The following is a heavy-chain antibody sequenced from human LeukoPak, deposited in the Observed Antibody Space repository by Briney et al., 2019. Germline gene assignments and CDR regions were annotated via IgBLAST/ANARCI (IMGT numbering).Heavy chain of an antibody. D-gene: IGHD6-13*01. J-gene: IGHJ4*02. CDR1: GFSLSTSGIF. Sequence: SGPALVKPTQTLTLTCTFSGFSLSTSGIFVSWIRQPSGKALEWLALFYWDDDKRYRPSLKSRLTFTKDTSKNQVVLTMTNMDPVDTATYYCAHRAIAAAGTGFDYWGQGILVTVSS. CDR3: AHRAIAAAGTGFDY. CDR2: FYWDDDK. V-gene: IGHV2-5*08.